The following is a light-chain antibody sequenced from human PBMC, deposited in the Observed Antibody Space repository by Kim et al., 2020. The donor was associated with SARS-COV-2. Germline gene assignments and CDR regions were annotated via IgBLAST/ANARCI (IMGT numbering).Light chain of an antibody. CDR2: GKN. Sequence: SSELTQDPAVSVALGQTVRITCQGDSLRSYYASWYQQKPGQAPVLVISGKNNRPSGIPDRFSGSSSGNTASLTITGAQAEDEADYSCNSRDISGNHLVFGGGTQLTVL. CDR3: NSRDISGNHLV. CDR1: SLRSYY. V-gene: IGLV3-19*01. J-gene: IGLJ3*02.